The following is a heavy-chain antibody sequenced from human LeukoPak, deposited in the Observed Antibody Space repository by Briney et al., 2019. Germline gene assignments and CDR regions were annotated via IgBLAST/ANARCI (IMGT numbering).Heavy chain of an antibody. Sequence: PSETLSLTCAVSGYSISSGYYWGWIRQPPGKGLEWIGSIYHSGSTYYNPSLKSRVTISVDTSKNQFSLKLSSVTAADTAVYYCASHVLLWFGGPEGAFDIWGQGTMVTVSS. CDR2: IYHSGST. D-gene: IGHD3-10*01. V-gene: IGHV4-38-2*01. J-gene: IGHJ3*02. CDR3: ASHVLLWFGGPEGAFDI. CDR1: GYSISSGYY.